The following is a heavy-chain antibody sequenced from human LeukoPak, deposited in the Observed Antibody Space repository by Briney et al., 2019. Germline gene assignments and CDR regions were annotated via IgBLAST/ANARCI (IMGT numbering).Heavy chain of an antibody. CDR3: AHYSAAATDFDY. CDR2: IYWDDDK. CDR1: GDSISTYYW. Sequence: TLSLTCTVSGDSISTYYWSWIRQPPGKALEWLALIYWDDDKRYSPSLKSRLTITKDTSKNQVVLTMTNMDPVDTATYYCAHYSAAATDFDYWGQGTLVTVSS. J-gene: IGHJ4*02. V-gene: IGHV2-5*08. D-gene: IGHD6-13*01.